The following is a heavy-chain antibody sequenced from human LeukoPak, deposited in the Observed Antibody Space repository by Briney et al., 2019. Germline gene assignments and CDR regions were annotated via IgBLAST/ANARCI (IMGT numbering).Heavy chain of an antibody. V-gene: IGHV3-30*18. Sequence: GGSLRLSCAASGFTFSSYGMHWVRQAPGKGLEWVAVISYDGSNKYYADSVKGRFTISRDNSKNTLYLQMNSLRAEDTAIYYCAKDVGNYPYYFDYWGQGTRVTVSS. CDR2: ISYDGSNK. J-gene: IGHJ4*02. CDR3: AKDVGNYPYYFDY. D-gene: IGHD1-7*01. CDR1: GFTFSSYG.